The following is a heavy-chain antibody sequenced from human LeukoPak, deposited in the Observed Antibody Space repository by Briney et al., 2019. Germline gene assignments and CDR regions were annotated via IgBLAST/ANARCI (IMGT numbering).Heavy chain of an antibody. Sequence: PSETLSLTCAVYGGSYSGYYWSWIRQPPGKGLEWIGEINHSGSTNYNPSLKSRVTISVDTSKNQFSLKLSSVTAADTAVYYCARRGALGDIVVVPAATQLYYFDYWGQGTLVTVSS. CDR2: INHSGST. J-gene: IGHJ4*02. D-gene: IGHD2-2*01. CDR3: ARRGALGDIVVVPAATQLYYFDY. CDR1: GGSYSGYY. V-gene: IGHV4-34*01.